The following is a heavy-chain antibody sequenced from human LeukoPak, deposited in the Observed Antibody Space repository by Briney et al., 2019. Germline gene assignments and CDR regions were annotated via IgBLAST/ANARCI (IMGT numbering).Heavy chain of an antibody. CDR3: ARGDLAIVATIPVD. Sequence: SETLSLTCSVSGGSISGYYWSWIRQPPGKGLEWIGYIYYKGSTNYNPSLKSRVTISVDPSRNQFSLKLTSVTAADTAVYYCARGDLAIVATIPVDWGQGTLVTVSS. CDR1: GGSISGYY. J-gene: IGHJ4*02. D-gene: IGHD5-12*01. V-gene: IGHV4-59*01. CDR2: IYYKGST.